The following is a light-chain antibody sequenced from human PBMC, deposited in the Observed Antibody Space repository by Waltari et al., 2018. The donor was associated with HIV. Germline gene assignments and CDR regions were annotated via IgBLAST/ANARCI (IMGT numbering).Light chain of an antibody. J-gene: IGLJ2*01. Sequence: QSVLTQSPSASGTPGQRVTISCSGSTSNIGSNTVNWYQQLPGTAPKLLIYSTNQRPSGVLDRFSGAKSGTSASLAITGLQAEDEADYYCQSFDNSLSALFGGGTKLTVL. CDR2: STN. V-gene: IGLV1-44*01. CDR3: QSFDNSLSAL. CDR1: TSNIGSNT.